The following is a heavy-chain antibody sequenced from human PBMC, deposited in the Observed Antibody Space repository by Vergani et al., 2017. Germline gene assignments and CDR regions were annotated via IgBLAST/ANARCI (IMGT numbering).Heavy chain of an antibody. CDR2: IYYSGST. J-gene: IGHJ5*02. CDR1: GGSISSSSYY. CDR3: AREGRQYDFWSGYYLNWFDP. D-gene: IGHD3-3*01. Sequence: QLQLQESGPGLVKPSGTLSLTCTVSGGSISSSSYYWGWIRQPPGKGLEWIGSIYYSGSTYYNPSLKSRVTISVDTSKNQFSLKLSSVTAADTAVYYCAREGRQYDFWSGYYLNWFDPWGQGTLVTVSS. V-gene: IGHV4-39*07.